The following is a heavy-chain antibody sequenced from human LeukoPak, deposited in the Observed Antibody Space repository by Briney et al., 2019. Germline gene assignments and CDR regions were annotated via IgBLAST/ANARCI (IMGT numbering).Heavy chain of an antibody. V-gene: IGHV3-48*01. Sequence: GGSLRLSCAASGFTFSSYSMNWVRQAPGKGLEWVSYISSSSSSIYYADSVKGRFTISRDNAKNSLYLQMNSLRAEDTAVYYCAKDISDYGDHYVHDYWGQGTLVIVSS. CDR3: AKDISDYGDHYVHDY. D-gene: IGHD4-17*01. J-gene: IGHJ4*02. CDR1: GFTFSSYS. CDR2: ISSSSSSI.